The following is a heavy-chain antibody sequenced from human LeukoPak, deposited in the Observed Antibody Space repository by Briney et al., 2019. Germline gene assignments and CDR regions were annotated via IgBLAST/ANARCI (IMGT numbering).Heavy chain of an antibody. D-gene: IGHD3-22*01. CDR1: DGSFNGYS. J-gene: IGHJ4*01. V-gene: IGHV4-34*01. Sequence: SETLSLTWAVNDGSFNGYSWSWIRQPPGKGLGWIGEIDHSGTTNYNPSLASRVTISVDPSQNQFSLSLNSVTAADTAVYYCASVTQGYYDDSGFFDYWGQGTLVTVSS. CDR2: IDHSGTT. CDR3: ASVTQGYYDDSGFFDY.